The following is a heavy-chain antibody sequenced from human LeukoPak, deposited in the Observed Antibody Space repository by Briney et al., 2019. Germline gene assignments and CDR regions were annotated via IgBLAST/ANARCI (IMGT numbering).Heavy chain of an antibody. V-gene: IGHV3-23*01. CDR2: ISAPGGST. CDR3: AKARGSSWYYFDY. CDR1: GFTFSSYV. D-gene: IGHD6-13*01. Sequence: GGSLRLSCAASGFTFSSYVMSWVRQAPGKGLEWVSGISAPGGSTYYADSVKGRFTISRDNSKNTLYPQMNSLRAEDTAVYYCAKARGSSWYYFDYWGQGTLVTVSS. J-gene: IGHJ4*02.